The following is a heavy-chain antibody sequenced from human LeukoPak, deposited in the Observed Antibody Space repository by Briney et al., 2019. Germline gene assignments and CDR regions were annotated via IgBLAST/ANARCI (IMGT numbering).Heavy chain of an antibody. CDR2: IKQDGSEK. J-gene: IGHJ3*02. CDR1: GFTFSSYW. D-gene: IGHD2-2*01. V-gene: IGHV3-7*01. CDR3: VRGGWYCSSTSCSWDAFDI. Sequence: GGSLRLSCAASGFTFSSYWMSWVRQAPGKGLEWVANIKQDGSEKYYVDSVKGRFTISRDNAKNSLYLQMNSLRAEDTAVYYCVRGGWYCSSTSCSWDAFDIWGQGTMVTVSS.